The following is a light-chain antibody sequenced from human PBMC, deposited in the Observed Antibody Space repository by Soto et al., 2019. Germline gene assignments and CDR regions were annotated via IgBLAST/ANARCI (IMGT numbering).Light chain of an antibody. CDR1: TGAVTNGHY. J-gene: IGLJ1*01. CDR2: DTT. CDR3: LLSYNGPYV. Sequence: QAVVTQEPSLTVPPGGTVTLTCGSSTGAVTNGHYPYWFQQKPGQAPRTLIYDTTNRHSWRPARFSGSLLGGKAALTLSGAQPEDEAEYYCLLSYNGPYVFGTGTKVTVL. V-gene: IGLV7-46*01.